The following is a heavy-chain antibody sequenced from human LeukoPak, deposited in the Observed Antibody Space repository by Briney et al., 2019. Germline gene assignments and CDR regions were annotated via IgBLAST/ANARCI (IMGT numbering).Heavy chain of an antibody. Sequence: PSETLSLTCTVSGGSISSSSYYWGWIRQPPGKDLEWIGSIYFSGSTYYNPSLKSRVTISVDTSKNQFSLKLSSVTAADTAVYYCARDDGGSSSSRYYYYMDVWGKGTTVTVSS. CDR1: GGSISSSSYY. V-gene: IGHV4-39*07. J-gene: IGHJ6*03. D-gene: IGHD6-6*01. CDR2: IYFSGST. CDR3: ARDDGGSSSSRYYYYMDV.